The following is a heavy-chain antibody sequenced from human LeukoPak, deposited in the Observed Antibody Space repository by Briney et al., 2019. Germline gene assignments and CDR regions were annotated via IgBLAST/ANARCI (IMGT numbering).Heavy chain of an antibody. CDR3: AKSIEGVVRGTYYYYSYMHV. V-gene: IGHV3-23*01. CDR2: ISGSGGTT. J-gene: IGHJ6*03. CDR1: GLTFSSDG. Sequence: GGSLRLTCAASGLTFSSDGMSWVRQAPGKGLEWVSVISGSGGTTYYADSVKGRFTTSRDNSKKTLYLQMNSLGAEDTAVYYCAKSIEGVVRGTYYYYSYMHVCVKATTVTVSS. D-gene: IGHD3-3*01.